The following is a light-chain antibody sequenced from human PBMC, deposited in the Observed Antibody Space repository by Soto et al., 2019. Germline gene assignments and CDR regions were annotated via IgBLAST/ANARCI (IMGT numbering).Light chain of an antibody. CDR1: QSVNSN. CDR3: QQYNAWPQT. J-gene: IGKJ1*01. Sequence: ERVLIQAPATLSKNTGERATLSCRASQSVNSNLAWYQQIAGQAPTLLIYGASTKATGIPAGFSGSGSGTEFTLAISSLQSEDFAVYYCQQYNAWPQTFGLGTKVDIK. V-gene: IGKV3-15*01. CDR2: GAS.